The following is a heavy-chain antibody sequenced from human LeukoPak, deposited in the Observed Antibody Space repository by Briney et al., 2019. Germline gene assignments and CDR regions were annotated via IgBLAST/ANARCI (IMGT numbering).Heavy chain of an antibody. CDR3: ARGVHLRFEYYYYYMDV. CDR1: GYTFTSYD. CDR2: MNPNSGNT. V-gene: IGHV1-8*03. Sequence: ASVKVSCKASGYTFTSYDINWVRQATGQGLEWMGWMNPNSGNTGYAQKFQGRVTITRNTSISTAYMELSGLRSEDTAVYYCARGVHLRFEYYYYYMDVWGKGTTVTVSS. J-gene: IGHJ6*03. D-gene: IGHD1-1*01.